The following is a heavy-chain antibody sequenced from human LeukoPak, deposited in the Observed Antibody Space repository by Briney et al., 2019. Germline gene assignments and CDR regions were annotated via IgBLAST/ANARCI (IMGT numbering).Heavy chain of an antibody. V-gene: IGHV4-34*01. CDR2: INHSGST. D-gene: IGHD6-13*01. CDR1: GGSFSGYY. Sequence: SETLSLTCAVYGGSFSGYYWSWIRQPPGKGLEWIGEINHSGSTNYNPSLKSRVTISVDTSKNQFSLKLSSVTAADTAVYYCARGSYNSSWYPGRFDPWGQGTLVTVSS. CDR3: ARGSYNSSWYPGRFDP. J-gene: IGHJ5*02.